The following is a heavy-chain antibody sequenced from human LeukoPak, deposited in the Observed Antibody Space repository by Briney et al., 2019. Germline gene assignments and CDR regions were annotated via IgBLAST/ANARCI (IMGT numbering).Heavy chain of an antibody. CDR2: ISAYNGNT. Sequence: ASVKVSCKASGYTFTSYGISWVRQAPGQGLEWMGWISAYNGNTNYAQKLQGRATMTTDTSTSTAYMELRSLRSDDTAVYYCARLRSSGWSLYYFDYWGQGTLVTVSS. J-gene: IGHJ4*02. CDR3: ARLRSSGWSLYYFDY. D-gene: IGHD6-19*01. V-gene: IGHV1-18*01. CDR1: GYTFTSYG.